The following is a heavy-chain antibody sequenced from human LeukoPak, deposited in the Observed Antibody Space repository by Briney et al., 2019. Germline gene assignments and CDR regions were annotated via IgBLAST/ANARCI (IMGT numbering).Heavy chain of an antibody. CDR2: ISSSSTI. V-gene: IGHV3-48*01. CDR3: ARDRQLFWGDYYMDV. Sequence: GGSLRPSCAASGFTFSSYSMNWVRQAPGKGLEWVSYISSSSTIYYADSVKGRFTISRDNAKNSLYLQMNSLRAEDTAVYYCARDRQLFWGDYYMDVWGKGTTVTVSS. J-gene: IGHJ6*03. D-gene: IGHD3-16*01. CDR1: GFTFSSYS.